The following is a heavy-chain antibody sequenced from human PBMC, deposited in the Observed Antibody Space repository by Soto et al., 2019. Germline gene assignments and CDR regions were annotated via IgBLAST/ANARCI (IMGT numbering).Heavy chain of an antibody. CDR2: IIPIFGTP. CDR1: GGTFSTYT. Sequence: ASVKVSCKASGGTFSTYTFSWVRQAPGQGLEWMGRIIPIFGTPYYAQKFQGRVTITADKSTSTVYMELSSLRSDDTAVYFCARGLECRGYCSDKATWFAAWGQGTMVTVSS. CDR3: ARGLECRGYCSDKATWFAA. J-gene: IGHJ5*02. D-gene: IGHD2-15*01. V-gene: IGHV1-69*06.